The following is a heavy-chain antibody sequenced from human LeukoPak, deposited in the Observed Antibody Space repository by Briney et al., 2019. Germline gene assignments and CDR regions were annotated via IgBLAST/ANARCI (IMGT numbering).Heavy chain of an antibody. J-gene: IGHJ3*02. D-gene: IGHD4-23*01. CDR3: TRDGGSTVVYDAFDI. CDR2: IYTSGST. V-gene: IGHV4-4*07. CDR1: GGSISSYY. Sequence: SETLSLTCTVSGGSISSYYWSWIRQPAGKGLEWIGRIYTSGSTNYNPSLKSRVTMSVDTSKNQFSLKLSSVTAADTAVYYCTRDGGSTVVYDAFDIWGQGTMGTVSS.